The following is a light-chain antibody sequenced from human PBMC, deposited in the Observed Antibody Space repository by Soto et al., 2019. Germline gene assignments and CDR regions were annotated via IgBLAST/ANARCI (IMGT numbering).Light chain of an antibody. CDR3: AAWDDSLSIV. V-gene: IGLV1-47*01. Sequence: QSALTQPPSASGTPGQRVTISCSGSSSNIGSNYVYWYQQLPGTAPKLLSYRNNQRPSGVPDRFSGCKSGSSASLAISGLRSEDEADYYCAAWDDSLSIVFGTGTKVTVL. J-gene: IGLJ1*01. CDR2: RNN. CDR1: SSNIGSNY.